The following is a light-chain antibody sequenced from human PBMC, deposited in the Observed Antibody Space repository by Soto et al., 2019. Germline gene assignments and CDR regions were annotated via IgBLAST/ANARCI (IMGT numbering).Light chain of an antibody. J-gene: IGKJ4*01. CDR1: RTINSY. CDR3: LQAFLVNP. V-gene: IGKV1-39*01. Sequence: SPPPHSQTTSVGDAITITCRASRTINSYLNWCQQKPGEPPRLLIYGVSTLHDGVPSRFSGSGSGADFTLTICCLEPEDFAGYYCLQAFLVNPFGEGTKVDI. CDR2: GVS.